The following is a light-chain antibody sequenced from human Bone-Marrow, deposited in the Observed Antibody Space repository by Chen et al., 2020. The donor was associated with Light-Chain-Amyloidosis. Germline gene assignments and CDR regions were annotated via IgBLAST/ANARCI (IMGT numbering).Light chain of an antibody. CDR1: SGSIATNY. Sequence: NFMLTQPHSVSESPGKTVIISCTRSSGSIATNYVQWYQQRPGSSPTTVIYEDDQRPPGVPDRFSGSIDRSSNSASLTISGLKTEEEADYYCQSYQGSSQGVFGGGTKLTVL. CDR3: QSYQGSSQGV. V-gene: IGLV6-57*01. CDR2: EDD. J-gene: IGLJ3*02.